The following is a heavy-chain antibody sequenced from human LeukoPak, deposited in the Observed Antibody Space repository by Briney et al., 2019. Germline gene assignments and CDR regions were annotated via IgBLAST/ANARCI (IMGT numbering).Heavy chain of an antibody. D-gene: IGHD4-11*01. Sequence: ASVKVSCKASGYTFTSYDINWVRQATGQGLEWMGWMNPNSGNTGYAQKFQGRVTMTRNTSISTAYMELSSLRSEDTAVYYCARRLYSYDAFDIWGQGTMVTVSS. CDR2: MNPNSGNT. J-gene: IGHJ3*02. CDR1: GYTFTSYD. CDR3: ARRLYSYDAFDI. V-gene: IGHV1-8*01.